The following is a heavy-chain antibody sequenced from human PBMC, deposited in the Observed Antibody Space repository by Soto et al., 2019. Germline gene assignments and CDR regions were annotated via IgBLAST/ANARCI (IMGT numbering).Heavy chain of an antibody. CDR1: GFTFSSYA. Sequence: GGSLRLSCAASGFTFSSYAMSWVRQTPGKGLEWVSAISGSGGSTYYADSVKGRFTISRDNSKNTLYLQMNSLRAEDTAVYYCAKLKKQVPTFDYWGQGTLVTVSS. CDR2: ISGSGGST. CDR3: AKLKKQVPTFDY. V-gene: IGHV3-23*01. J-gene: IGHJ4*02.